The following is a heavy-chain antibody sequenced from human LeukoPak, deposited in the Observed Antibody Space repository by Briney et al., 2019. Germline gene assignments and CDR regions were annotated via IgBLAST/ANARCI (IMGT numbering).Heavy chain of an antibody. CDR3: ASRTQVVYPFDY. D-gene: IGHD2-2*01. Sequence: SETLSLTCAVYGGSFSGYYWSWIRQPPGKGLEWIGEINHSGSTNYNPSLKSRVTISVDTSKNQFSLKLSSVTAADTAVYYCASRTQVVYPFDYWGQGTLVTVSS. CDR2: INHSGST. V-gene: IGHV4-34*01. J-gene: IGHJ4*02. CDR1: GGSFSGYY.